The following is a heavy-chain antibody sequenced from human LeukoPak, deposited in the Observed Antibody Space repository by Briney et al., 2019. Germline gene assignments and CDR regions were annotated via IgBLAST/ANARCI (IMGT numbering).Heavy chain of an antibody. Sequence: GGSLRLSCAASGFTVSSDYMNWVRQAPGKGLEWVSVIYSGGSTYYADSVKGRFTISRDNSKNTLYLQMNSLRAEDTAVYYCARDRKDYYDSSGYSSPPIHWGQGTLVTVSS. V-gene: IGHV3-53*01. D-gene: IGHD3-22*01. CDR3: ARDRKDYYDSSGYSSPPIH. J-gene: IGHJ4*02. CDR2: IYSGGST. CDR1: GFTVSSDY.